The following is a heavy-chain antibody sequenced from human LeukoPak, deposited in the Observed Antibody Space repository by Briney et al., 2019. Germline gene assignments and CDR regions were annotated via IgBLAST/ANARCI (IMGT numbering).Heavy chain of an antibody. CDR3: ARSGGGYCSGGSCYTNYYYYMDV. J-gene: IGHJ6*03. CDR1: GGSISSYY. Sequence: PSETLSLTCTVSGGSISSYYWSWIRQPAGKGLEWIGRIYTSGSTNYNPSLKSRVTMSVDTSKNQFSLKLSSVTAADTAVYYCARSGGGYCSGGSCYTNYYYYMDVWGKGTTVTISS. V-gene: IGHV4-4*07. CDR2: IYTSGST. D-gene: IGHD2-15*01.